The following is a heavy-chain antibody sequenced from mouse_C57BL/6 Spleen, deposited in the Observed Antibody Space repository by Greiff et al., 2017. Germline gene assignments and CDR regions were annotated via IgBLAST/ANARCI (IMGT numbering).Heavy chain of an antibody. CDR2: ILPGSGST. Sequence: QVQLKESGAELMKPGASVKLSCKATGYTFTGYWLEWVKQRPGHGLAWIGGILPGSGSTNYTEKFKGKATFTADTSSNTAYMQLSSLTAEDSAIYYCARSCVSLDDIDYWGQGTSLTVSS. CDR1: GYTFTGYW. V-gene: IGHV1-9*01. J-gene: IGHJ2*02. CDR3: ARSCVSLDDIDY. D-gene: IGHD6-2*01.